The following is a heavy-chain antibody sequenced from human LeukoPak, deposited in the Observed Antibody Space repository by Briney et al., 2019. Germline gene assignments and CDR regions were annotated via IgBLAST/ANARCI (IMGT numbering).Heavy chain of an antibody. CDR1: GFTFSSYA. Sequence: PGGSLRLSCAASGFTFSSYAMSWVRQAPGKGLEWVSAISGSGGSTYYADSVKGRFTISRDNSKNTLYLQMNSLRAEDTAVYYCAKDRGRLEHFDWLLSHSEFDYWGQGTLVTVSS. V-gene: IGHV3-23*01. J-gene: IGHJ4*02. D-gene: IGHD3-9*01. CDR2: ISGSGGST. CDR3: AKDRGRLEHFDWLLSHSEFDY.